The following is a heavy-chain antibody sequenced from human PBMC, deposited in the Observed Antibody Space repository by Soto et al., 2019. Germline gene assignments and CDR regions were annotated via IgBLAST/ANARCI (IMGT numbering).Heavy chain of an antibody. D-gene: IGHD6-13*01. CDR1: GDTFTSYA. V-gene: IGHV1-3*01. Sequence: ASVKVSCKASGDTFTSYAIYWVRQAPGQRLEWMGWINAGNGNTRYSQKFQDRVTITRDTSASTVYMELSSLRSEDTAVYYCARDRYSSSWYVGAFDYWGQRTLVTGSS. CDR3: ARDRYSSSWYVGAFDY. J-gene: IGHJ4*02. CDR2: INAGNGNT.